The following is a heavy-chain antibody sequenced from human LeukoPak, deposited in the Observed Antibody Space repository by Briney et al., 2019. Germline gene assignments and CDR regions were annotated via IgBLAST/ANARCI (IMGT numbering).Heavy chain of an antibody. CDR2: IYYSGST. V-gene: IGHV4-31*03. D-gene: IGHD2-2*01. CDR1: GGSISSGGYY. Sequence: PSETLSLTCTVSGGSISSGGYYWSWIRQHPGKGLEWIWYIYYSGSTYYNPSLNSRVTISVDTSKNQFSLKLSSVTAADTAVYYCATARVPAALDAFDIWGQGTMVTVSS. J-gene: IGHJ3*02. CDR3: ATARVPAALDAFDI.